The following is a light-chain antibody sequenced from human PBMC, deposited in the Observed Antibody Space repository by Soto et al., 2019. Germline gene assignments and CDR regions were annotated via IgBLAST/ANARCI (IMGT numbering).Light chain of an antibody. CDR1: QSVSNNY. V-gene: IGKV3-20*01. J-gene: IGKJ1*01. Sequence: IVLTQSPGTLSLSPGERATLSCRAIQSVSNNYLAWYQQKPGQDPRLLIYDASSRVTGIPDRFSGGGSGTEFTLTISSLQSEDFAVYYCQQYSNWPPNTFGQGTKVDIK. CDR3: QQYSNWPPNT. CDR2: DAS.